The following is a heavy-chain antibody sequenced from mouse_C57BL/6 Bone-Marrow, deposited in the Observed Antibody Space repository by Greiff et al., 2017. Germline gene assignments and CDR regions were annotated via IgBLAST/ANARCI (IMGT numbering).Heavy chain of an antibody. D-gene: IGHD2-12*01. CDR2: IYPGDGDT. V-gene: IGHV1-82*01. J-gene: IGHJ2*01. CDR3: ARKLLEYYFDY. CDR1: GYAFSSSW. Sequence: VQGVESGPELVKPGASVKISCKASGYAFSSSWMNWVKQRPGKGLEWIGRIYPGDGDTNYNGKFKGKATLTADKSSSTAYMQLSSLTSEDSAVYFCARKLLEYYFDYWGQGTTLTVSS.